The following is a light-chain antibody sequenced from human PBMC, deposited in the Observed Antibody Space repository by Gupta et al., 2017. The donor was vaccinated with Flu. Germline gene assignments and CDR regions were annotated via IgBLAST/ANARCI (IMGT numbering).Light chain of an antibody. V-gene: IGKV3-20*01. CDR3: QQYGSSPET. J-gene: IGKJ1*01. Sequence: ERATLSCRASQSVRSGYLAWYQQKPGQAPRLLIYGASSRATGIPDRFSGSGSGTDFTLTISRLEPEDFAVYYCQQYGSSPETFGQGTKVEIK. CDR2: GAS. CDR1: QSVRSGY.